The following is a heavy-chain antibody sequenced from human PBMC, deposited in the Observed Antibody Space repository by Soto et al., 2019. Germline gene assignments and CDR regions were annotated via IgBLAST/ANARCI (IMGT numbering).Heavy chain of an antibody. Sequence: QVQLQESGPGLVKPSETLSLTCTVSGCSISSYYWSWLRQPPGKGLEWIGYIYYSGSTNYNPSLKSRVTISVDTSKNQFSLKLSSVTAADTAVYYCARGRIQLWDPFDYWGQGTLVTVSS. CDR2: IYYSGST. CDR3: ARGRIQLWDPFDY. D-gene: IGHD5-18*01. V-gene: IGHV4-59*01. J-gene: IGHJ4*02. CDR1: GCSISSYY.